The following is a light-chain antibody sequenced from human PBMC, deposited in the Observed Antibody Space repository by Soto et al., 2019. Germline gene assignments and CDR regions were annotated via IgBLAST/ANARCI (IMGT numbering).Light chain of an antibody. V-gene: IGLV7-43*01. J-gene: IGLJ3*02. CDR1: TGAVTSGYY. CDR3: LLYFGGARV. CDR2: STG. Sequence: QAVVTQEPSLTVAPGGTVTLTCASSTGAVTSGYYPNWFQQKPGQAPKALIYSTGNRHSWTPDRFSGSLLGDKAALTLSGVQPEDEAEYFCLLYFGGARVFGGGTKLTVL.